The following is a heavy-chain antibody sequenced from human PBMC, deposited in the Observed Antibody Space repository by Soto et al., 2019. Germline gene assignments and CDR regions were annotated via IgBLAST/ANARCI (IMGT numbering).Heavy chain of an antibody. CDR2: IYYSGST. V-gene: IGHV4-31*03. D-gene: IGHD3-22*01. CDR1: GGSISSGGYY. J-gene: IGHJ3*02. CDR3: ASITMIGQVSAFDI. Sequence: QVQLQESGPGLVKPSQTLSLTCTVSGGSISSGGYYWSWIRQHPGKGLEWIGYIYYSGSTYYNPSLKSRVTISVDPSKNQFSLKLSSVTAADTAVYYCASITMIGQVSAFDIWGQGTMVTVSS.